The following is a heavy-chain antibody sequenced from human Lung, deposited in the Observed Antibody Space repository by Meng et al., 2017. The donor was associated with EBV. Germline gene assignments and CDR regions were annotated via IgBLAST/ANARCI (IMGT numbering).Heavy chain of an antibody. CDR3: ASGTPGRSYCDY. CDR2: FVNYVDT. V-gene: IGHV1-18*01. Sequence: QVQLAQSGAEVKKPGASVMVSCKASGYTFGSYGICWVRQAPGQGLEWMGWFVNYVDTYPAPKFQGRVTMTTDTHTNTAFMELRSLTSDDTAVYYCASGTPGRSYCDYWGQGTLVTVSS. CDR1: GYTFGSYG. D-gene: IGHD2-15*01. J-gene: IGHJ4*02.